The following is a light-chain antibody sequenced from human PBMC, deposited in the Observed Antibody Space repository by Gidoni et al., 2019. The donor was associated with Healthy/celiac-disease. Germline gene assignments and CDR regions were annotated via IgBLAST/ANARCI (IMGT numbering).Light chain of an antibody. V-gene: IGKV1-5*03. J-gene: IGKJ1*01. CDR1: QSISSW. CDR3: QQYNGYSLGT. CDR2: KAS. Sequence: DIQMTQSPSTLSASVGDRVTITCRASQSISSWLAWYQQKPGKAPKLLIYKASSLESGVPSRFSGSGSGTEFTLPISSLQPDDFATYYCQQYNGYSLGTFGQGTKVEIK.